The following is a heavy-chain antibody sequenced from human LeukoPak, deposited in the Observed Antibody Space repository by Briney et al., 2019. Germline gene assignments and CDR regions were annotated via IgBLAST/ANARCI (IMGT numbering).Heavy chain of an antibody. CDR2: ISTNGGST. V-gene: IGHV3-64D*06. CDR3: AALDATDVDY. CDR1: GITFSSYA. Sequence: PGGSLRLSCSASGITFSSYAMHWVRQAPGKGLEYVSTISTNGGSTYYADSVKGRFSISRDNAKNTLYLQMASLRAEDTALYYCAALDATDVDYWGQGTLVTVSS. D-gene: IGHD2-15*01. J-gene: IGHJ4*02.